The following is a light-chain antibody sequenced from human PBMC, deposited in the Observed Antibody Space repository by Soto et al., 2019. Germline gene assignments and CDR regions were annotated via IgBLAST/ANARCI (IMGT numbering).Light chain of an antibody. Sequence: LSAGGIVKQYCRAGQGVTTNFAWYQQKSGQSPRLLIYDVSTRATGVPARFSGTGSETDFTLTISGLQSEDSAVYFCQQYNNWPFSFGQGTRLEIK. CDR2: DVS. CDR1: QGVTTN. V-gene: IGKV3-15*01. J-gene: IGKJ5*01. CDR3: QQYNNWPFS.